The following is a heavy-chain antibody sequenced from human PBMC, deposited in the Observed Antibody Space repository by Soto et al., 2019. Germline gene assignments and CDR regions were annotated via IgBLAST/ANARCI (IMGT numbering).Heavy chain of an antibody. Sequence: PSETLSLTCTVSGGSIISGGYCFSCIRQQPGRGLEWIEYIYYSGSTYYNPSLKSRVTISVDTSKNQFSLKLSSVTAADTAVYYCARDRAVAGIGVPSWFDPWGQGTLVTVSS. J-gene: IGHJ5*02. V-gene: IGHV4-31*03. CDR1: GGSIISGGYC. CDR2: IYYSGST. CDR3: ARDRAVAGIGVPSWFDP. D-gene: IGHD6-19*01.